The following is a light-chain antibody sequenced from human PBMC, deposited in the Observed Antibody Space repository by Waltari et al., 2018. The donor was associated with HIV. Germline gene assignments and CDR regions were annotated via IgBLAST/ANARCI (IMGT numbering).Light chain of an antibody. J-gene: IGLJ3*02. V-gene: IGLV3-21*02. CDR2: EDS. CDR1: NIGGKS. CDR3: QVWDANSDLGV. Sequence: SYVLTQPPSVSVAPGQTAKITCGGNNIGGKSVHWYKQKPGQAPLLVVYEDSDRPSGIPERFSGSNSGNTATLTISRVEPGDGADYYCQVWDANSDLGVFGGGTMLTVL.